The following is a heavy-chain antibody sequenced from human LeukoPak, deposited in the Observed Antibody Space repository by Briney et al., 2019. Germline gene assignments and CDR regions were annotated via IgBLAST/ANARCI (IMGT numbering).Heavy chain of an antibody. Sequence: ASVXVSXTAXGYTXTSYYMHXVRQAPGQGLEWMGLINPSGGSTSYAQKFQGRVTMTRDTSTSTVYMELSSLRSEDTAVYYCARELPPTYCFDYWGQGTLVTVSS. V-gene: IGHV1-46*01. CDR2: INPSGGST. CDR1: GYTXTSYY. CDR3: ARELPPTYCFDY. D-gene: IGHD2-15*01. J-gene: IGHJ4*02.